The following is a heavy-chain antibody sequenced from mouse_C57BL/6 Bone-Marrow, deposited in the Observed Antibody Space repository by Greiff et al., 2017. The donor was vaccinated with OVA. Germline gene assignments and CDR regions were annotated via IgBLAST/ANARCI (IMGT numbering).Heavy chain of an antibody. D-gene: IGHD2-3*01. CDR1: GYSITSGYY. V-gene: IGHV3-6*01. CDR2: ISYDGSN. Sequence: EVKLMESGPGLVKPSQSLSLTCSVTGYSITSGYYWNWIRQLPGNKLEWMGYISYDGSNNYNPSLKNRISITRDTSKNQFFLKLNSVTTEDTATYDCARDRWLLPPYYFDYWGQGTTLTVSS. J-gene: IGHJ2*01. CDR3: ARDRWLLPPYYFDY.